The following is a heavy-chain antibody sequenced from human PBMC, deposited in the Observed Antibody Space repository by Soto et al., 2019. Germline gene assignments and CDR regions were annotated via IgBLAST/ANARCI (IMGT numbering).Heavy chain of an antibody. J-gene: IGHJ6*02. CDR3: ARDFTGIAVAGYGMDV. CDR2: INPSGGST. Sequence: QVQLVQSGAEVKKPGASVKVSCKASGYTFTSYYMHWVRQAPGQGLEWMGIINPSGGSTSYAQKFQGRVTMTRDTSTSTVYMELSSLRSEDTAVYYCARDFTGIAVAGYGMDVWGQGTTVTVSS. V-gene: IGHV1-46*01. CDR1: GYTFTSYY. D-gene: IGHD6-19*01.